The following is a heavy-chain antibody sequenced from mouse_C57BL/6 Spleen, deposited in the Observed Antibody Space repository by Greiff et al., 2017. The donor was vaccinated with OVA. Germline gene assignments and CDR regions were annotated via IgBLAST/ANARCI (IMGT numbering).Heavy chain of an antibody. V-gene: IGHV1-55*01. D-gene: IGHD2-2*01. CDR3: ARGVLDGYDRWYFDV. CDR2: IYPGSGST. J-gene: IGHJ1*03. Sequence: QVQLQQPGAELVKPGASVKMSCKASGYTFTSYWITWVKQRPGQGLEWIGDIYPGSGSTNYNEKFKSKATLTVDTSSSTAYMQLSSLTSEDSAVYYCARGVLDGYDRWYFDVWGTGTTVTVSS. CDR1: GYTFTSYW.